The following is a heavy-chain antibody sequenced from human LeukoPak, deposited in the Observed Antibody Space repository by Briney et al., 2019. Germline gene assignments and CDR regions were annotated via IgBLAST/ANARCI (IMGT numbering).Heavy chain of an antibody. CDR1: GYSFTSYW. D-gene: IGHD6-13*01. J-gene: IGHJ4*02. V-gene: IGHV5-51*01. CDR2: IYPGDSDT. CDR3: ARQGISPGSWYYSDY. Sequence: GESLKISCKGSGYSFTSYWIGWVCQMPGKGLEWMGIIYPGDSDTRYSPSFQGQVTISADKSITTTYLQWSSLKASDTAMYYCARQGISPGSWYYSDYWGQGTLVTVSS.